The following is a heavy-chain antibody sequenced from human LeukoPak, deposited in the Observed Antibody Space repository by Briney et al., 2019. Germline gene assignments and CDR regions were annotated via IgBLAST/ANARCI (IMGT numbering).Heavy chain of an antibody. CDR2: TSGSGGST. CDR3: AKDRGATTTFYYYYMDV. V-gene: IGHV3-23*01. J-gene: IGHJ6*03. CDR1: GFTFSSYG. Sequence: GGSLRLSCAASGFTFSSYGMSWVRQAPGKGLEWVSATSGSGGSTYYADSVKGRFTISRDNSKNTLYLQMNSLRAEDTAVYYCAKDRGATTTFYYYYMDVWGKGTTVTISS. D-gene: IGHD5-12*01.